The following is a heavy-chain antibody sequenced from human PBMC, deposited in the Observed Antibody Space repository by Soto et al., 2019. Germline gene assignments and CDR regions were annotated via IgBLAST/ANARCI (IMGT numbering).Heavy chain of an antibody. J-gene: IGHJ4*02. V-gene: IGHV3-74*01. CDR2: IYNDGTYS. D-gene: IGHD3-10*01. CDR3: TRGPRPISTGTGAY. CDR1: GFIFKMYW. Sequence: GGSLRLSCAASGFIFKMYWMHWVRQSPGKGLVWISRIYNDGTYSDYADSVRGRFTISRDNVNDTLYLQMNNLRAEDSGLYYCTRGPRPISTGTGAYWGQGTQVTVSS.